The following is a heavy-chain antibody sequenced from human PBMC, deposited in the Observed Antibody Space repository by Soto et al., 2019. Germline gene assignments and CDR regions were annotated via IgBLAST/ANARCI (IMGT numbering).Heavy chain of an antibody. CDR2: ISGSGGST. Sequence: PGGSLRLSCAASGFTFSNYAMSWVRQAPGKGLEWVSVISGSGGSTYYADSVKGRFTISRDNSKNTLYLQMNSLRAEDTAVYYCAKQYDILTGYYPYPYDYWGQGTLVTVSS. CDR1: GFTFSNYA. V-gene: IGHV3-23*01. CDR3: AKQYDILTGYYPYPYDY. J-gene: IGHJ4*02. D-gene: IGHD3-9*01.